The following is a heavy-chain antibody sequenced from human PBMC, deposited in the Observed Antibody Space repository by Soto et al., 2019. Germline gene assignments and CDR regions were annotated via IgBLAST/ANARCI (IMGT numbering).Heavy chain of an antibody. V-gene: IGHV4-30-2*01. CDR3: ARVPGP. Sequence: LQLQESGSGLVKPSQTLSLTCAVYGGSISSGGYSWSWIRPPPGKGLEWIGYIYHSGSTYYNPSLKSRVTISVDRSKNQFSLKLSSVTAADTAVYYCARVPGPWGQGTLVTVSS. CDR2: IYHSGST. J-gene: IGHJ5*02. CDR1: GGSISSGGYS.